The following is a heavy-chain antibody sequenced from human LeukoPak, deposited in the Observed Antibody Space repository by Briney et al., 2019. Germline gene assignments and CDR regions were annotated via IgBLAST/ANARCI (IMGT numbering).Heavy chain of an antibody. V-gene: IGHV4-39*01. Sequence: SETLSLTCTVSGGSISSSSYYWGWIRQPPGKGLEWIGSIYYSGSTYYNPSLKSRVTISVDTSKNQFSLKLSSVTAADTAVYYCARHVGGPRYFDLWGRGTLVTVSS. D-gene: IGHD4-23*01. J-gene: IGHJ2*01. CDR3: ARHVGGPRYFDL. CDR1: GGSISSSSYY. CDR2: IYYSGST.